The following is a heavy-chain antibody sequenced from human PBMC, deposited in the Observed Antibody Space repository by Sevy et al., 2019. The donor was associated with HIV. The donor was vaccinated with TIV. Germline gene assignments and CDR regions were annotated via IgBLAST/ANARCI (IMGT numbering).Heavy chain of an antibody. CDR1: GFTFINYA. V-gene: IGHV3-30*18. CDR2: ISYDGGIK. J-gene: IGHJ6*02. Sequence: GGSLRLSCAASGFTFINYAMHWVRQSPGKGLEWVALISYDGGIKIYADSVKGRFTISRDNSKNTLDLEMNSLRIEDTALYYCSQDLQLGVDYRLDVWGQGTTVTVSS. D-gene: IGHD1-1*01. CDR3: SQDLQLGVDYRLDV.